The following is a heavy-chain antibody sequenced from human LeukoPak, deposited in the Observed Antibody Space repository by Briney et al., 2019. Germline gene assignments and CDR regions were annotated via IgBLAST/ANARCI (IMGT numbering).Heavy chain of an antibody. Sequence: PSETLSLTCVVSGGSISSTSYYWGWIRQPPGKGLEWIGEINHSGSTNYNPSLKSRVTISVDTSKNQFSLKLSSVTAADTAVYYCASLVSGWHYFDYWGQGTLVTVSS. D-gene: IGHD6-19*01. V-gene: IGHV4-39*01. CDR2: INHSGST. CDR1: GGSISSTSYY. CDR3: ASLVSGWHYFDY. J-gene: IGHJ4*02.